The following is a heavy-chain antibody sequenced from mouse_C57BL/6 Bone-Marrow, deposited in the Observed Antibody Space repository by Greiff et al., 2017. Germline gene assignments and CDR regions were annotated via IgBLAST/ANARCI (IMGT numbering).Heavy chain of an antibody. V-gene: IGHV1-81*01. CDR3: ARPHYGSSPAWFAY. J-gene: IGHJ3*01. CDR2: IYPRSGNT. CDR1: GYTFTSYG. Sequence: VQLQQPGAELARPGASVKLSCKASGYTFTSYGISWVKQRTGQGLEWIGEIYPRSGNTYYNEKFKGKATLTADKSASTAYMELRSLTSEDSAVYFCARPHYGSSPAWFAYWGQGTLVTVSA. D-gene: IGHD1-1*01.